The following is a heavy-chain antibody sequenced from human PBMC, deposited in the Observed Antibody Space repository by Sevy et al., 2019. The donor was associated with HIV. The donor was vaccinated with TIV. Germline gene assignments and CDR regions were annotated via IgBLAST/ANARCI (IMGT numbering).Heavy chain of an antibody. Sequence: GGSLRLSCTVSGFTFGDYAMSWFRQAPGKGLEWVAFIRRNSYEPYGWTTEYAASVKGRFTISRDDSKSIAYLQMNSLETEDTAAYYCTRALATVVTPADYFDDWGQGTLVTVSS. CDR1: GFTFGDYA. J-gene: IGHJ4*02. CDR2: IRRNSYEPYGWTT. V-gene: IGHV3-49*03. CDR3: TRALATVVTPADYFDD. D-gene: IGHD4-17*01.